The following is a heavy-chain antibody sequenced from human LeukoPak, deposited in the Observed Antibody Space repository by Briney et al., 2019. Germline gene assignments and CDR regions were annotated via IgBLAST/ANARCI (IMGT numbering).Heavy chain of an antibody. D-gene: IGHD6-13*01. V-gene: IGHV1-18*01. CDR1: GYTFTSYG. CDR3: ARVQQLVRGANWFDP. Sequence: ASVKVSCKASGYTFTSYGISWVRQAPGQGLEWMGWISAYNGNTNYAQKLQGRVTMTTDTSTSTAYMELRSLRSDDTAVYYCARVQQLVRGANWFDPWGQGTLVTVSS. CDR2: ISAYNGNT. J-gene: IGHJ5*02.